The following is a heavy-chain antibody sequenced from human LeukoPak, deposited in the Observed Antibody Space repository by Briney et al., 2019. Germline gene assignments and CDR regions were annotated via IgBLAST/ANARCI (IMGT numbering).Heavy chain of an antibody. CDR2: INAGNGNT. V-gene: IGHV1-3*01. CDR3: ARGKYSSGWYVDYDYYYYGMDV. J-gene: IGHJ6*02. CDR1: GYTFTSYA. Sequence: ASVKVSCKASGYTFTSYAMHWVRQAPGQRLEWMGWINAGNGNTKYSQKFQSRVTITRDTSASTAYMELSSLRSEDTAVYYCARGKYSSGWYVDYDYYYYGMDVWGQGTTVTVSS. D-gene: IGHD6-19*01.